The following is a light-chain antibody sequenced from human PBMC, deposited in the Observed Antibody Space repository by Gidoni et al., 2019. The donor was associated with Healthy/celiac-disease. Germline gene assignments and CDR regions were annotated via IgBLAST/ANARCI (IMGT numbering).Light chain of an antibody. CDR2: AAS. Sequence: DIQMTPSPSSLSASVGDRVTITCRASQSIRSYLNWYQQKPGKAPKLLIYAASSLQSGVPSRFSGSGSGTDFTLTISSLQPEDFATYYCQQSDSTPLTFGGGTKVEIK. J-gene: IGKJ4*01. CDR1: QSIRSY. CDR3: QQSDSTPLT. V-gene: IGKV1-39*01.